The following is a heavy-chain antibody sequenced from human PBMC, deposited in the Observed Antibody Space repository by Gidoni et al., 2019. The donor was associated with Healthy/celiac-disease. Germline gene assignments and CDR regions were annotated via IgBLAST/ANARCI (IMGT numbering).Heavy chain of an antibody. CDR3: AGGTLSAAGVGDYYYGMDV. Sequence: QVQLVQSGAEVKRPGSSVKVSCNASRGTFSSYGISWVRQAPGQGLEWMGAIIPIFGTANHAQKFQGRVTMTADESTSTAYMDLSSLRSDDTAVYYCAGGTLSAAGVGDYYYGMDVWGQGTTVTVSS. D-gene: IGHD6-13*01. CDR2: IIPIFGTA. V-gene: IGHV1-69*01. CDR1: RGTFSSYG. J-gene: IGHJ6*02.